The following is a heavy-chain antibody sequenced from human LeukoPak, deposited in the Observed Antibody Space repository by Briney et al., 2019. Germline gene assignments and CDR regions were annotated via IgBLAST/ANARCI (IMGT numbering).Heavy chain of an antibody. D-gene: IGHD4/OR15-4a*01. Sequence: GGSLRLSCAASGFTFSSHAMSWVRQTPGKGLEWVSVISGSGGSTYYADSEKGRFTISRDNSKNTVYLEMNSLRAEDTAVFYCAKDGAGGAEDHWGQGALVTVSS. CDR1: GFTFSSHA. J-gene: IGHJ4*02. CDR2: ISGSGGST. CDR3: AKDGAGGAEDH. V-gene: IGHV3-23*01.